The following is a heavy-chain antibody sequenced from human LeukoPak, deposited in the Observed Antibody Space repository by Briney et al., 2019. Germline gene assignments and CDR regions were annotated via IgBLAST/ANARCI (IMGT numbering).Heavy chain of an antibody. CDR2: ISSSSSYI. J-gene: IGHJ4*02. CDR1: GFTFSSYT. V-gene: IGHV3-21*01. Sequence: GGSLRLSCPASGFTFSSYTMNWVRQAPGKGLEWVSSISSSSSYIYYADSVKGRFTISRENAKNSLYLQMNSLRAEDTAVYYCARAGSRGIAVAGTAGYWGQGTLVTVSS. CDR3: ARAGSRGIAVAGTAGY. D-gene: IGHD6-19*01.